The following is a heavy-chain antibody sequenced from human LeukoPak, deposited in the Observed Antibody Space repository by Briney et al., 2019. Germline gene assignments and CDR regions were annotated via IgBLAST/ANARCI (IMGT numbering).Heavy chain of an antibody. CDR1: GYTFTSYG. V-gene: IGHV1-18*01. CDR3: ARVVYCSGGSCYPSNYHYYMDV. J-gene: IGHJ6*03. CDR2: ISAYNGNT. D-gene: IGHD2-15*01. Sequence: ASVKVSCKASGYTFTSYGISWVRQAPGQGLEWMGWISAYNGNTNYAQKLQGRVTMTTDTSTSTAYMELRSLRSDDTAVYYCARVVYCSGGSCYPSNYHYYMDVWGKGTTVTVSS.